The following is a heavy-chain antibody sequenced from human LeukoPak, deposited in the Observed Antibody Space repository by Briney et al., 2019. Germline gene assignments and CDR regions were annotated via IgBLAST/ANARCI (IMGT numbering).Heavy chain of an antibody. CDR1: GGSISSSSYY. J-gene: IGHJ4*02. V-gene: IGHV4-39*07. CDR3: ARYDVGWYYFDY. D-gene: IGHD6-19*01. CDR2: IYYSGST. Sequence: SETLSLTCTVSGGSISSSSYYWGWIRQPPGKGLEWIGSIYYSGSTYYNPSLKSRVTISVDKSKNQFSLKLSSVTAANTAVYYCARYDVGWYYFDYWGQGTLVTVSS.